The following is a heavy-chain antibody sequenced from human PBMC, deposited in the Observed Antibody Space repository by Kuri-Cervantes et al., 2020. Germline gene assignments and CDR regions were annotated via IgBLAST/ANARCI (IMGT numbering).Heavy chain of an antibody. D-gene: IGHD7-27*01. V-gene: IGHV4-30-4*01. CDR3: ARGRLGTYYHYYGMDV. CDR1: GGSISSGDYY. J-gene: IGHJ6*02. Sequence: SETLSLTCTVSGGSISSGDYYWSWIRQPPGKGLEWIGYIYYSGSTYYNPSLKSRVTISVDTSKNQFSLKLSSVTAADTAVYYCARGRLGTYYHYYGMDVWGQGTTVTVSS. CDR2: IYYSGST.